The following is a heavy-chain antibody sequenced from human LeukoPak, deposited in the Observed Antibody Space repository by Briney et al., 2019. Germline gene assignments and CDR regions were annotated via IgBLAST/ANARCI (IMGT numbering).Heavy chain of an antibody. Sequence: GGSLRLSCVVSGFTFSTKSMNWVRQAPGRGLEWVSYITADSGTTYYADSVKGRFTISRDNAKNSLYLQMNSLRDEDTAVYYCASRDYFDYWGQGTLVTVSS. V-gene: IGHV3-48*02. CDR2: ITADSGTT. J-gene: IGHJ4*02. CDR1: GFTFSTKS. CDR3: ASRDYFDY.